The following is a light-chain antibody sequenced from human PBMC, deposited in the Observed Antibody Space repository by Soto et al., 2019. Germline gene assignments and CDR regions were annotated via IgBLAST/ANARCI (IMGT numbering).Light chain of an antibody. CDR2: EVN. CDR1: SSDVGGYNY. CDR3: NSYAGSSNV. V-gene: IGLV2-8*01. J-gene: IGLJ1*01. Sequence: QSVLTQPPSASGSPGQSVAISCTGTSSDVGGYNYVSWYQQHPGKAPKLMIYEVNKRPSGVPDRFSGSKSDNTASLTVSGLQAEDEADYYCNSYAGSSNVFGTGTKVTVL.